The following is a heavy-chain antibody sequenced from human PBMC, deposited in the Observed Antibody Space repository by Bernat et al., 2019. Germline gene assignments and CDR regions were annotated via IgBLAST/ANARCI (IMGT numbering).Heavy chain of an antibody. CDR1: GFSVSVNY. J-gene: IGHJ3*02. Sequence: EVQLVESGGGLVKPGGSLRLSCAASGFSVSVNYMTWVRQAAGRGLEWVSIIYTGDSTYYASSVKGRFTISRDTSKTTLYLQMNSVRVEDTATYFCARIQPSVERHDPFDIWGRGTSVTISS. CDR2: IYTGDST. D-gene: IGHD1-1*01. CDR3: ARIQPSVERHDPFDI. V-gene: IGHV3-66*01.